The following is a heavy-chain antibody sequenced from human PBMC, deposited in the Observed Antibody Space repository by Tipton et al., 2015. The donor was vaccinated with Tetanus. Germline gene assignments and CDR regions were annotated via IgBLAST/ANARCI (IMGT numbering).Heavy chain of an antibody. D-gene: IGHD2-15*01. CDR1: GISIGSANYY. V-gene: IGHV4-31*11. J-gene: IGHJ4*02. CDR2: IYYRGSI. CDR3: ARGHLRGIVVAVFDY. Sequence: TLSLTCAVSGISIGSANYYWSWIRHHPRKGLEWIGYIYYRGSIHYNPSLQSRVFISLDTSANQFSLKLNSVTAADTAVYYCARGHLRGIVVAVFDYWGQGTLVSVSS.